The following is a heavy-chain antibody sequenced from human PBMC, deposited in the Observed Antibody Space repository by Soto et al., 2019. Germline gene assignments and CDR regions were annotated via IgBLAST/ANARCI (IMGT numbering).Heavy chain of an antibody. J-gene: IGHJ4*02. V-gene: IGHV2-5*02. CDR3: AHRLYGIAWPWDRGVFDY. CDR1: GFSLSAAGVG. Sequence: SGPTLVNPTQTLTLTCTFSGFSLSAAGVGVGWIRQPPGKALEWLALIYWDDDKYYSPSLRSRLTITKDTSKNEVVLTMTNVDPVDTATYYCAHRLYGIAWPWDRGVFDYWGQGTLVTVSS. CDR2: IYWDDDK. D-gene: IGHD2-8*02.